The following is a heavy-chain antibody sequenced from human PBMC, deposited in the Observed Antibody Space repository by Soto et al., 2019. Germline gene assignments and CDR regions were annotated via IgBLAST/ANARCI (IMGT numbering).Heavy chain of an antibody. CDR2: ISYHGSNK. CDR1: GFTFGYYA. J-gene: IGHJ4*02. CDR3: PRLHDYGDSARLSGVDY. V-gene: IGHV3-30-3*01. D-gene: IGHD4-17*01. Sequence: QVHLVESGGGVVQPGGSLRLSCTTSGFTFGYYAMHWVRQAPGKGLEWVAVISYHGSNKYYADSVKGRFTISRDNSKNTLYLQMNSLRAEDTAVYSCPRLHDYGDSARLSGVDYWGQGTLVTVSS.